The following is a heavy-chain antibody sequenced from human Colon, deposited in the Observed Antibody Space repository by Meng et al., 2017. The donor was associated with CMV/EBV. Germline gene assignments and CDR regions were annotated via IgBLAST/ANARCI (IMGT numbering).Heavy chain of an antibody. J-gene: IGHJ4*02. D-gene: IGHD5-18*01. CDR2: INPNSGGT. CDR3: ARGGTIGYSYAIDY. CDR1: GYTFIGFY. Sequence: ASVKVSCKPSGYTFIGFYMHWVRQAPGQGLEWMGWINPNSGGTNYAQKFQGRVTMTRDTSISTAHMELSRLGSDDTAVYYCARGGTIGYSYAIDYWGQGTRVTVSS. V-gene: IGHV1-2*02.